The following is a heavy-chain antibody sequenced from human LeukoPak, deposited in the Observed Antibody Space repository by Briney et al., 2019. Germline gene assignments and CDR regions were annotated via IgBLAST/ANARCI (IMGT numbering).Heavy chain of an antibody. Sequence: ETLSLTCTVSGGSISSYYWSWIRQPAGKGLEWIGRIYTSGSTNYNPSLKSRVTMSVDTSKNQFSLKLSSVTAADTAVYYCARDTGYYYGSGSYYNAPNWFDPWGQGTLVTVSS. V-gene: IGHV4-4*07. CDR3: ARDTGYYYGSGSYYNAPNWFDP. CDR1: GGSISSYY. J-gene: IGHJ5*02. CDR2: IYTSGST. D-gene: IGHD3-10*01.